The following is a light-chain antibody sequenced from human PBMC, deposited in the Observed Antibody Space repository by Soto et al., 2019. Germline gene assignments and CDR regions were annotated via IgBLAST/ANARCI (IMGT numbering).Light chain of an antibody. V-gene: IGKV3-15*01. CDR1: QSVSSN. CDR2: GAS. Sequence: EIVMTQSRATLSVSPGERAILSCRASQSVSSNLAWYQQKPGPAPRLLIYGASTRATGIPARFSGSGSGTELTLTISSLQSEDFAVYYCQQYNNWPLTFGGGTKVEIK. J-gene: IGKJ4*01. CDR3: QQYNNWPLT.